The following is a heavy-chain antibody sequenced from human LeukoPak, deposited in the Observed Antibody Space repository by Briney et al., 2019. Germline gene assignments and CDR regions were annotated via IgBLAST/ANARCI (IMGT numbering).Heavy chain of an antibody. D-gene: IGHD5-12*01. V-gene: IGHV3-23*01. CDR2: ISGSGGST. Sequence: LGGSLRLSCAASGFTFSSYAMSWVRQAPGKGLEWVSAISGSGGSTYYADSVKGRFTISRDNSKNTLYLQMNSLRAEDTAVYYCAKGKVATTYFDYWGQGTLVTVSS. CDR3: AKGKVATTYFDY. CDR1: GFTFSSYA. J-gene: IGHJ4*02.